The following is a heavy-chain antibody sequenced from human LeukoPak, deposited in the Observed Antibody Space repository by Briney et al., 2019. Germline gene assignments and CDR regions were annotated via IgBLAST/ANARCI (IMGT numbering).Heavy chain of an antibody. CDR2: ISAYNRNT. CDR1: VYTFTSYG. J-gene: IGHJ4*02. D-gene: IGHD3-22*01. V-gene: IGHV1-18*01. Sequence: SVRVSFKPSVYTFTSYGMSWVRQAPGQALEWMGWISAYNRNTNYAQKLHGRVTMTTDTSTSTAYMELRSLRSDGTGVYYCARDLGSSGYFFDYWGQGTLVTVSS. CDR3: ARDLGSSGYFFDY.